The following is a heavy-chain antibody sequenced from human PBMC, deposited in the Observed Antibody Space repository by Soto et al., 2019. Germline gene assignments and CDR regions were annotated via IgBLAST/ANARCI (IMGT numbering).Heavy chain of an antibody. CDR3: ARSLVGGSYFHY. J-gene: IGHJ4*02. CDR1: GYTFTSYG. D-gene: IGHD1-26*01. CDR2: ISAYNGNT. V-gene: IGHV1-18*01. Sequence: ASVEVYCKASGYTFTSYGISWVRQAPGQGLEWMGWISAYNGNTNYAQKLQGRVTMTTDTSTSTAYMELRSLRSDDPAVYYCARSLVGGSYFHYWGQGTLVTVSS.